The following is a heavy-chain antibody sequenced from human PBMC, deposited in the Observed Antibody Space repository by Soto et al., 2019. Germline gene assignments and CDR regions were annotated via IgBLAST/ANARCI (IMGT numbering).Heavy chain of an antibody. CDR3: ARDEGWNCSGGSCYFFAY. CDR1: GYTVSDCS. V-gene: IGHV1-2*02. Sequence: QVQLVQSGAEVKKPGASVKISCKASGYTVSDCSLHWMRQAPGQRLEWMGVINPNSGDTNYAQKFQGRVTMTRDTSISTASMELTSLTYDDTALYYCARDEGWNCSGGSCYFFAYWGQGTLVTVSS. D-gene: IGHD2-15*01. J-gene: IGHJ4*02. CDR2: INPNSGDT.